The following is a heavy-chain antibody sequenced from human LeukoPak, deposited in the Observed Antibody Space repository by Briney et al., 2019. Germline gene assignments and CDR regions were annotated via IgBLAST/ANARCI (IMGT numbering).Heavy chain of an antibody. J-gene: IGHJ4*02. CDR2: ISSSSSYI. CDR3: AKDLMGTGGPGTTSDY. CDR1: GFTFSSYS. V-gene: IGHV3-21*01. D-gene: IGHD1-7*01. Sequence: GGSLRLSCAASGFTFSSYSMNWVRQAPGKGLEWVPSISSSSSYIYYADSVKGRFTISRDNAKNSLYLQMNSLRAEDTAVYYCAKDLMGTGGPGTTSDYWGQGTLVTVSS.